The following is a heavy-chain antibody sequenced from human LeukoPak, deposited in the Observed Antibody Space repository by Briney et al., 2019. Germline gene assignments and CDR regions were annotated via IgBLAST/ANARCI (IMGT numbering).Heavy chain of an antibody. J-gene: IGHJ4*02. CDR2: INPNSGGT. Sequence: ASVKVSCKAPAYMFNDYYMHWVRQAPGQGLEWMGCINPNSGGTNYAQKFQGRVTMTRDTSISTAYMELSRLRSDDTAVYYCARVRIAVAGKYYFDYWGQGTLVTVSS. V-gene: IGHV1-2*02. CDR3: ARVRIAVAGKYYFDY. CDR1: AYMFNDYY. D-gene: IGHD6-19*01.